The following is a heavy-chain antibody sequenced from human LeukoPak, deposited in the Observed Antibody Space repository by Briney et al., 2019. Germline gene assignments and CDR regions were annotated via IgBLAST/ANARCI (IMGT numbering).Heavy chain of an antibody. J-gene: IGHJ1*01. V-gene: IGHV3-30*18. D-gene: IGHD6-13*01. Sequence: GGSLRLSCAASGFMFSSNWMSWVRLAPGKGLEWVAVISYDGSNKYYADSVKGRFTISRDNSKNTLYLQMNSLRAEDTAVYYCAKPFIAAASNFQHWGQGTLVTVSS. CDR2: ISYDGSNK. CDR3: AKPFIAAASNFQH. CDR1: GFMFSSNW.